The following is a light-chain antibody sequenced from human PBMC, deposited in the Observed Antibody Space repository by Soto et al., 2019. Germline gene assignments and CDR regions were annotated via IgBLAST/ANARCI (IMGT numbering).Light chain of an antibody. CDR1: SSDVGGYNY. CDR3: CTYAGSYTV. CDR2: DVS. J-gene: IGLJ3*02. Sequence: QSALTQPRSVSGSPGQSVTISCTGTSSDVGGYNYVSWYQQHPGKAPKLMIYDVSKRPSGVPDRLSGSKSGNTASLTISGLQAEDEADYYCCTYAGSYTVFGGGTKLTVL. V-gene: IGLV2-11*01.